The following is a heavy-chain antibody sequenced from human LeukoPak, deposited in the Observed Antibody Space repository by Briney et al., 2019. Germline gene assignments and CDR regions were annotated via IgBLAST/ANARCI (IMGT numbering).Heavy chain of an antibody. CDR3: AREGPSRVTVFGVVISRAKRAMDV. V-gene: IGHV1-18*01. CDR2: ISAYNGNT. J-gene: IGHJ6*03. CDR1: GYTFTSYG. D-gene: IGHD3-3*01. Sequence: ASVKVSCKASGYTFTSYGISWVRQAPGQGLEWMGWISAYNGNTNYAQKLQGRVTMTTDTSTSTAYMELRSLRSDDTAVYYCAREGPSRVTVFGVVISRAKRAMDVWGKGTTVTVSS.